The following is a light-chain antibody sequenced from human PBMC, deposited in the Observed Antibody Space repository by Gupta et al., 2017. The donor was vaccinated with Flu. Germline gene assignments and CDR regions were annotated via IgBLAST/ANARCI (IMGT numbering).Light chain of an antibody. V-gene: IGLV2-14*01. Sequence: SALTQPASVSGSPGQSITISCTGTSSDVGGYNYVSWYQQHPGKAPKLMIYEVSNRPSGVSNRFSGSKSGNTASLTISGLQAEDEADYYCSSYTSGSSWVFGGGTKLTVL. CDR1: SSDVGGYNY. CDR3: SSYTSGSSWV. J-gene: IGLJ3*02. CDR2: EVS.